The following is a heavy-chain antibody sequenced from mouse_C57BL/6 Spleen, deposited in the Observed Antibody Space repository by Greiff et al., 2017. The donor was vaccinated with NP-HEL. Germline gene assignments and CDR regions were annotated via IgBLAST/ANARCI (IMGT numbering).Heavy chain of an antibody. CDR3: ASGYYGYYYAMDY. J-gene: IGHJ4*01. D-gene: IGHD1-1*01. V-gene: IGHV5-17*01. CDR1: GFTFSDYG. Sequence: EVKLVESGGGLVKPGGSLKLSCAASGFTFSDYGMHWVRQAPEKGLEWVAYISSGSSTIYYADTVKGRFTISRDNAKNTLFLQMTSLRSEDTAMYYCASGYYGYYYAMDYWGQGTSVTVSS. CDR2: ISSGSSTI.